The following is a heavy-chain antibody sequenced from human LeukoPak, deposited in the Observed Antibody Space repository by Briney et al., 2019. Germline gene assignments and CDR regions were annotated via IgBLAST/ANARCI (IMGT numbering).Heavy chain of an antibody. CDR3: AKVKHGQGHFDY. CDR2: NNPNSGGT. D-gene: IGHD3-22*01. J-gene: IGHJ4*02. Sequence: GASVKVSCKASGYTFTGYYMHWVRQAPGQGLEWMGWNNPNSGGTNYAQKFQGRVTMTRDTSISTAYMELSRLRSDDTAVYYCAKVKHGQGHFDYWGQGTLVTVSS. CDR1: GYTFTGYY. V-gene: IGHV1-2*02.